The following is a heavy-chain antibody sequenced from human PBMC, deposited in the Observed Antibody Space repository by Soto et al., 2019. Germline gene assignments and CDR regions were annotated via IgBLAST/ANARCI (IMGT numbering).Heavy chain of an antibody. Sequence: EVQLVESGGGLGQPGGSLRLSCVVSGFTFSTSSMNWVRQAPGKGLEWVSYISSSSNTIYADSVKGRFTISRDNAKNSLYLQMNSLRDEDTAVYYCARVILSGYLTSDYWGQGTLVTVSS. J-gene: IGHJ4*02. D-gene: IGHD3-9*01. CDR3: ARVILSGYLTSDY. V-gene: IGHV3-48*02. CDR1: GFTFSTSS. CDR2: ISSSSNTI.